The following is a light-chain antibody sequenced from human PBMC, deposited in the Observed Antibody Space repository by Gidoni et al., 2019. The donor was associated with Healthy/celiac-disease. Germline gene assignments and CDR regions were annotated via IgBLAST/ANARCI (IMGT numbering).Light chain of an antibody. Sequence: DIQMTQSPSSLSASVGDRVTITCQASQEISNYLNWYQQKPGKAPKLLIYDASNLETGVPSRFSGSGSGTDFTFTISSLQPEDIATYYCQQYDNPPMAFXXXTRLEIK. CDR2: DAS. CDR3: QQYDNPPMA. V-gene: IGKV1-33*01. J-gene: IGKJ5*01. CDR1: QEISNY.